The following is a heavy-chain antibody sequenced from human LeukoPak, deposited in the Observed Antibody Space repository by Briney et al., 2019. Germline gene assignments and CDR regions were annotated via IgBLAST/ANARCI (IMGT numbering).Heavy chain of an antibody. CDR2: TYYRAKWFN. V-gene: IGHV6-1*01. CDR3: AREAGSSWFFGNFDY. D-gene: IGHD6-13*01. J-gene: IGHJ4*02. Sequence: SQTLSLTCAISGDSVSSNSAAWNWIRQSPSRGLEWLGRTYYRAKWFNDFAVSVRSRITLNPDTTKNHFSLRLNSVTPEDTAVYYCAREAGSSWFFGNFDYWGPGALVTVSS. CDR1: GDSVSSNSAA.